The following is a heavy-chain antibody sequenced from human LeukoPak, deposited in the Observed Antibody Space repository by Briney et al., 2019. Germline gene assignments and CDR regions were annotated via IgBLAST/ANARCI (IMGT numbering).Heavy chain of an antibody. D-gene: IGHD2-2*01. CDR3: AKRYCSSTTCYDDRGAFDY. J-gene: IGHJ4*02. CDR1: GYSISSGNY. V-gene: IGHV4-38-2*02. Sequence: SETLSLTCTVSGYSISSGNYWDWIRQPPGKGLEGIGSIYHSGSNYYNPSLKSPVTISVDTSQNPFSLKLSSVTAADTAVYYCAKRYCSSTTCYDDRGAFDYWGQGTLVTVSS. CDR2: IYHSGSN.